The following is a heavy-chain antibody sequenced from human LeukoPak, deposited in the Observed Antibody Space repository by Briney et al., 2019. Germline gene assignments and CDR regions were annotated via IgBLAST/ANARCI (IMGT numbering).Heavy chain of an antibody. CDR3: ARVRKRITMIVVTKAEGWFDP. CDR1: GYTFTSYS. D-gene: IGHD3-22*01. CDR2: INPSGGST. V-gene: IGHV1-46*01. J-gene: IGHJ5*02. Sequence: ASVKVSCKASGYTFTSYSMHWVRQAPGQGLEWMGIINPSGGSTNYAQKFQGRVTMTRDTSTSTVYMELSSLRSEDTAVYYCARVRKRITMIVVTKAEGWFDPWGQGTLVTVSS.